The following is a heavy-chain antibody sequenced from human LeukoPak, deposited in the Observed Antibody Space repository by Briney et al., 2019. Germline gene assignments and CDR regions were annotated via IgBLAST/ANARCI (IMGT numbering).Heavy chain of an antibody. CDR2: ISGSGGST. Sequence: GGSLRLSCAASGFTFSSYAMSWVRQAPGKGLEWVSAISGSGGSTYYADSVKGRFTISRDNSKNTLYLQMNSLRAEDTAVYYCAKGRGSSWYLPMDYWGQGTLVTVSS. V-gene: IGHV3-23*01. D-gene: IGHD6-13*01. CDR1: GFTFSSYA. J-gene: IGHJ4*02. CDR3: AKGRGSSWYLPMDY.